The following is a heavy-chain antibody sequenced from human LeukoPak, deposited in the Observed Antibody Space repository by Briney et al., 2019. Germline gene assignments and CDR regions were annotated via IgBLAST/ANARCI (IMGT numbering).Heavy chain of an antibody. CDR3: ARHLGNWLQPDY. J-gene: IGHJ4*02. CDR1: GGSIGSSSYY. CDR2: IYYSGST. V-gene: IGHV4-39*01. D-gene: IGHD1-1*01. Sequence: SETLSPTCTVSGGSIGSSSYYWGWIRQPPGKGLEWSGSIYYSGSTYYNPSLKSRGTISVDTSKNQYSLKLSSVTAADTAAYYCARHLGNWLQPDYGGQGTLVTVSS.